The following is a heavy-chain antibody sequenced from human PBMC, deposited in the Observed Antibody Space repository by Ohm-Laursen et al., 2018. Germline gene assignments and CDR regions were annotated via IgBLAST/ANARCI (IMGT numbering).Heavy chain of an antibody. CDR2: IYYSGST. J-gene: IGHJ3*02. D-gene: IGHD3-9*01. CDR3: ARFIRYFDWLLSEDAFDI. V-gene: IGHV4-39*01. CDR1: GGSISSSSYY. Sequence: SETLSLTCSVSGGSISSSSYYWGWIRQPPGKGLEWIGSIYYSGSTYYNPSLKSRVTISVDTSKNQFSLKLSSVTAADTAVYYCARFIRYFDWLLSEDAFDIWGQGTMVTVSS.